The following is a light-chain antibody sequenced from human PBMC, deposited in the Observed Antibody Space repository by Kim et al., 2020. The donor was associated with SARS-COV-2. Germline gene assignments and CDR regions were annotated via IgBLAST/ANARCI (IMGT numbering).Light chain of an antibody. CDR3: QQYNTYSRT. Sequence: DIQMTQSPSTLSASVGDRVTITCRASQSISSWLAWYLQKPGKAPNPLIYKASSLESGVPSRFSGSGSGTEFTLTISSLQPDDFATYYCQQYNTYSRTFGQGTKVDIK. V-gene: IGKV1-5*03. CDR1: QSISSW. CDR2: KAS. J-gene: IGKJ1*01.